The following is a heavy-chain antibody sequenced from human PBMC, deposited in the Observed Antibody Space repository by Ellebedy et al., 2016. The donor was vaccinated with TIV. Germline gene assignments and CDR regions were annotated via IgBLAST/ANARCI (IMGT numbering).Heavy chain of an antibody. D-gene: IGHD3-10*01. J-gene: IGHJ6*02. CDR2: LSGSGGST. CDR1: GFTFSSYA. Sequence: PGGSLRLSCVASGFTFSSYAMSWVRQAPGKGLEWVSSLSGSGGSTYYADSVKGRFTISRDNSKNTLYLQMNSLRAEDTALYYCAKRVTMVREVITYYHYAMDVWGQGTTVTVSS. CDR3: AKRVTMVREVITYYHYAMDV. V-gene: IGHV3-23*01.